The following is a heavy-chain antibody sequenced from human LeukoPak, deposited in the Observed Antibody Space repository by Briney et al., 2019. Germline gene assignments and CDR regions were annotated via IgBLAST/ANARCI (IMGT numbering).Heavy chain of an antibody. Sequence: GGSLRLSCAASGFTFSIYTMTWVRQAPGKGLVWVSRINIDGTSTTYADSVKGRFTISRDNAKDTVYLQMNSLRAEDTAVYYCVRGRAAAGTFHMDVWGKGTTVTVSS. CDR1: GFTFSIYT. D-gene: IGHD6-13*01. V-gene: IGHV3-74*01. CDR3: VRGRAAAGTFHMDV. CDR2: INIDGTST. J-gene: IGHJ6*03.